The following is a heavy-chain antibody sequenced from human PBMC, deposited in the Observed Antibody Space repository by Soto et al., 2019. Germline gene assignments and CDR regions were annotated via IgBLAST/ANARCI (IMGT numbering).Heavy chain of an antibody. CDR2: IYTGGGT. J-gene: IGHJ4*02. CDR3: ARDGSGH. V-gene: IGHV3-66*01. CDR1: GLTVSTNP. Sequence: EVQLVESGGGLVQPGGSLRLSCAASGLTVSTNPMSWVCQALGKGLEWVSVIYTGGGTHYADSVKGRFTISRDNSKNTVNLQMNSLRTEDTAVYYCARDGSGHWGQGTLVTVSS.